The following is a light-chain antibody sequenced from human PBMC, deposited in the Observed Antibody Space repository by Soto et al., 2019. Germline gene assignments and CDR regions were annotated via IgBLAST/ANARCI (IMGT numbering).Light chain of an antibody. CDR1: QSISSNF. CDR2: GAS. Sequence: EIVLTQSPGTLSLYPGEGATLSCRASQSISSNFLAWYQQKRGQAPRLLIHGASNRATGIPDRFSGSGSGTDFTLTITRLEPEDFAVYYCQQYGCSPRTFGQGTKGAVK. V-gene: IGKV3-20*01. J-gene: IGKJ1*01. CDR3: QQYGCSPRT.